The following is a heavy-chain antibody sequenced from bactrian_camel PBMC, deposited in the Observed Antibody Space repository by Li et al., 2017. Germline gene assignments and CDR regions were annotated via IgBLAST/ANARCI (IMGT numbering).Heavy chain of an antibody. CDR1: GSDDSVRF. CDR2: IDIRNGDT. J-gene: IGHJ4*01. Sequence: VQLVESGGGSVQVGGSLRLSCKLSGSDDSVRFIGWFHEAPGAEREGVASIDIRNGDTYYKGSVKGRFTISQDNTKTITFLQMNSLRPEDSGMYYCATARLFGLNPILYANWGQGTQVTVS. CDR3: ATARLFGLNPILYAN. D-gene: IGHD4*01. V-gene: IGHV3S54*01.